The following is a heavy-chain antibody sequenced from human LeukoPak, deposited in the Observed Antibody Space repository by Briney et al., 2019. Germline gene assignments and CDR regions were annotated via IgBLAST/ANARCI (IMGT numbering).Heavy chain of an antibody. CDR3: AKEVRESAWFYFDY. Sequence: GGSLRLSCAASGFTFSSYGMHWVRQAPGKGLEWVAVISYDGSNKYYADSVKGRFTISRDNSRNTVFLQMKSLTAEDTAVYYCAKEVRESAWFYFDYWGQGTLATVSS. CDR2: ISYDGSNK. D-gene: IGHD3-10*01. J-gene: IGHJ4*02. CDR1: GFTFSSYG. V-gene: IGHV3-30*18.